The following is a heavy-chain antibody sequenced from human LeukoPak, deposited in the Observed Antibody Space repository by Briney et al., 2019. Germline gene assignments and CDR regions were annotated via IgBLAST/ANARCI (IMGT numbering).Heavy chain of an antibody. V-gene: IGHV1-69*05. J-gene: IGHJ3*02. Sequence: SVKVSCKASGGTFSSYAISWVRQAPGQGLEWMGGIIPIFGTANYAQKFQGRVTITTDESTSTAYMELSSLRSEDTAVYYCATGLVGALHAFDIWAKGQWSPSLQ. CDR2: IIPIFGTA. D-gene: IGHD1-26*01. CDR1: GGTFSSYA. CDR3: ATGLVGALHAFDI.